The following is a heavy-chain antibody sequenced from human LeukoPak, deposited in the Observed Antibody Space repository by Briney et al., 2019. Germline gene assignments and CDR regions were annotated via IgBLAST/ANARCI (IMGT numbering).Heavy chain of an antibody. CDR1: GFTFSTYA. D-gene: IGHD1-7*01. J-gene: IGHJ4*02. Sequence: GALRLSCAASGFTFSTYAMHWVGQAAGRGLEYVSAISSYVGSTYYANSVKGRFTISRDNSKNTLFLQMGSLRAEDMAVYYCARATKVELLPYFDYWGPGTLVTVSS. CDR2: ISSYVGST. V-gene: IGHV3-64*01. CDR3: ARATKVELLPYFDY.